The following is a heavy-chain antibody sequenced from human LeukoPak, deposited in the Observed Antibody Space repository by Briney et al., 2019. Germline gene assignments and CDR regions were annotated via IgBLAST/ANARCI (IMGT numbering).Heavy chain of an antibody. Sequence: GGSLRLSCAASGFTFSDYYMDWVRQAPGKGLEWVGRIRNKAKSYSTEYAASVKGRFTISREDSKNSLYPQMNSLKTEDTAIYYCSRRNTAQKAFDIWGQGTMVTVSS. V-gene: IGHV3-72*01. CDR3: SRRNTAQKAFDI. J-gene: IGHJ3*02. CDR1: GFTFSDYY. D-gene: IGHD5-18*01. CDR2: IRNKAKSYST.